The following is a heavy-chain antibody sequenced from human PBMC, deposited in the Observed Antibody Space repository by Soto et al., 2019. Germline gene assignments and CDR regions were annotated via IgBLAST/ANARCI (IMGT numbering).Heavy chain of an antibody. CDR2: ISYDGSNK. D-gene: IGHD2-15*01. CDR1: GFTFSSYA. J-gene: IGHJ6*02. Sequence: QVQLVESGGGVVQPGRSLRLSCAASGFTFSSYAMHWVRQAPGKGLEWVAVISYDGSNKYYADSVKGRFTISRDNSKNTLYLQMNSLRAEDTAVYYCARDLHPCSGGSCYLAYYYYGMDVWGQGTTVTVSS. V-gene: IGHV3-30-3*01. CDR3: ARDLHPCSGGSCYLAYYYYGMDV.